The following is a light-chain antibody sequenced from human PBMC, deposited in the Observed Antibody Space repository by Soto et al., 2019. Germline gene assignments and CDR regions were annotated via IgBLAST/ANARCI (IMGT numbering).Light chain of an antibody. CDR2: EVS. Sequence: QSVLTQPASVSGSPGQSITISCTGTSSDVGGYTYVSWYQQHTGKAPKLMIYEVSNRPSGVSNRFSGSKSGNTASLTISGLQAEDEADYYCSSYTSSSTRVFGGGPKLTVL. CDR1: SSDVGGYTY. CDR3: SSYTSSSTRV. V-gene: IGLV2-14*01. J-gene: IGLJ3*02.